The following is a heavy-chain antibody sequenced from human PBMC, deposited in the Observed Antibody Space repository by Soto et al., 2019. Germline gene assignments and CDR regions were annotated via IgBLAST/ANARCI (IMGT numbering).Heavy chain of an antibody. CDR3: TRDRGYYDSSGSSRY. CDR2: IRSKAYGGTT. Sequence: GGSLRLSCTASGFTFGDYAMSWVRQAPGKGLEWVGFIRSKAYGGTTEYAASVKGRFTISRDDSKSIAYLQMNSLKTEDIAVDYCTRDRGYYDSSGSSRYWGQGTLVTGSS. CDR1: GFTFGDYA. D-gene: IGHD3-22*01. J-gene: IGHJ4*02. V-gene: IGHV3-49*04.